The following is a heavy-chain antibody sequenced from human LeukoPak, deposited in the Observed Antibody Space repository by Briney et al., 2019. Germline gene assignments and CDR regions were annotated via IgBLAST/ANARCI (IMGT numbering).Heavy chain of an antibody. D-gene: IGHD6-19*01. CDR1: GYTFKAYG. Sequence: GASVNVSCKASGYTFKAYGVSWVRQAPGQGLEWMGWISTYNGDTKYPQNFQGRVTMTTDTSTSTAYMELRSLRSDDTAVYYCARDPSNTSGRYIYFDYWGQGSLVTVSS. V-gene: IGHV1-18*01. CDR2: ISTYNGDT. CDR3: ARDPSNTSGRYIYFDY. J-gene: IGHJ4*02.